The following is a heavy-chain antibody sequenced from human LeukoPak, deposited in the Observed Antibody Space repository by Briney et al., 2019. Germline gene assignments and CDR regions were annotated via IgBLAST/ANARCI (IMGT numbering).Heavy chain of an antibody. V-gene: IGHV4-39*07. J-gene: IGHJ4*02. CDR2: CYYSGST. Sequence: SSETLSLTCSVSNGSISSSSHYWAWIRQPPGKGPEWMGSCYYSGSTYYNPSLERRVTISVDTSKNQFSLKLSSVTAADTAVYYCARRGELPPGLDSSGWSLYYFDYWGQGTLVTVSS. D-gene: IGHD6-19*01. CDR3: ARRGELPPGLDSSGWSLYYFDY. CDR1: NGSISSSSHY.